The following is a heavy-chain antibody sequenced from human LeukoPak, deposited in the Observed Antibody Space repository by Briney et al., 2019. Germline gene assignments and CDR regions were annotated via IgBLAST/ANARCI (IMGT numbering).Heavy chain of an antibody. CDR2: ITPFNGNT. V-gene: IGHV1-45*02. J-gene: IGHJ4*02. CDR1: GYTFTYRY. CDR3: ARAGGNGYSSSWYESYFDY. D-gene: IGHD6-13*01. Sequence: SVKVSCKASGYTFTYRYLYWVRQAPGQALEWMGWITPFNGNTNYAQKFQDRVTITRDRSMSTAYMELSSLRSEDTAVYYCARAGGNGYSSSWYESYFDYWGQGTLVTVSS.